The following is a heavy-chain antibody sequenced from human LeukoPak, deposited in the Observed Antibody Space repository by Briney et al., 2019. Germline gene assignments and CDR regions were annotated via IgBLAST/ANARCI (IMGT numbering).Heavy chain of an antibody. CDR1: GGSFSGYY. D-gene: IGHD6-19*01. CDR3: ARVLYSSGNLDY. V-gene: IGHV4-34*01. CDR2: INHSGST. J-gene: IGHJ4*02. Sequence: SETLSLTCAVYGGSFSGYYWSWIRQPPGKGLEWIGEINHSGSTNYNPSLKRRVTISVDTSKNQFSLKLSSVTAADTAVYYCARVLYSSGNLDYWGQGTLVTVSS.